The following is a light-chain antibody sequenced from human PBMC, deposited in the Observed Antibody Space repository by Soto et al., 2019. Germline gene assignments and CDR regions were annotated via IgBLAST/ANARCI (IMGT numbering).Light chain of an antibody. Sequence: DIQMTQSPSTLSASVGDRVTVTCRATQSINTWMAWYQHKPGKAPKLLIYKASSLESGVPSRFSGSGSGTEFTLTISSLQPDDFATYYCQQYQSFPWTFGQGTKVEIK. CDR2: KAS. CDR1: QSINTW. J-gene: IGKJ1*01. V-gene: IGKV1-5*03. CDR3: QQYQSFPWT.